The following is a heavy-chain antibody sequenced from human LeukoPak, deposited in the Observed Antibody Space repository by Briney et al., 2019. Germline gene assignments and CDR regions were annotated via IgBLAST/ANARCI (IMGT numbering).Heavy chain of an antibody. CDR1: GGSISSSNW. CDR3: ARGRDIAVAGNPGDNWFDP. V-gene: IGHV4-4*02. Sequence: SETLSLTCAVSGGSISSSNWWSWVRQPPGKGLEWIGEIYHSGSTNYNPSLKSRVTISVDKSKNQFSLKLSSVTAADTAVYYCARGRDIAVAGNPGDNWFDPWGQGTLVTVSS. D-gene: IGHD6-19*01. CDR2: IYHSGST. J-gene: IGHJ5*02.